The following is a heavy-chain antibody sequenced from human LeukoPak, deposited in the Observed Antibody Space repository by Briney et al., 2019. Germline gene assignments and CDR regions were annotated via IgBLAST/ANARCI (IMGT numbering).Heavy chain of an antibody. CDR3: AGSSGWSGVLDY. J-gene: IGHJ4*02. V-gene: IGHV4-59*01. CDR1: GGSITAYF. Sequence: SETLSLTCSVSGGSITAYFWTWLRQPPGKGLEWIGYISYSGSTNSNPSLKSRVTTSLDTSKNQFSLKLTSVTTADSAMYYCAGSSGWSGVLDYWGQGTLVTVSS. D-gene: IGHD6-19*01. CDR2: ISYSGST.